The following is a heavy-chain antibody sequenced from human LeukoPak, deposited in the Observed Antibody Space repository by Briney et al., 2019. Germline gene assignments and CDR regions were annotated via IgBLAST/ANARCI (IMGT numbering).Heavy chain of an antibody. CDR1: GFRFSDYY. CDR2: ISGNTPTI. CDR3: ARDHNNWNYGVIDL. Sequence: GGSLRLSCAASGFRFSDYYMSWIRQAPGRGLEWLSYISGNTPTIYYADSVKGRFTISRDNDKNSLYLHMNSVRAEDTAVYYCARDHNNWNYGVIDLWGQGTLVSVSS. D-gene: IGHD1-7*01. J-gene: IGHJ5*02. V-gene: IGHV3-11*04.